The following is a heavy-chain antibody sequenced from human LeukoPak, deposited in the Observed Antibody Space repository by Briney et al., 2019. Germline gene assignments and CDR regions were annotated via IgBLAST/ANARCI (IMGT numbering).Heavy chain of an antibody. CDR3: ATIHYDSSGYYFDY. CDR2: IIPIFGTA. Sequence: ASVKVSCKASGGTFSSYAISWVRQAPGQGLEWMGGIIPIFGTANYAQKFQGRVTITADKSTSTAYMELSSLRSEDTAVYYCATIHYDSSGYYFDYWGQGILVTVSS. V-gene: IGHV1-69*06. D-gene: IGHD3-22*01. J-gene: IGHJ4*02. CDR1: GGTFSSYA.